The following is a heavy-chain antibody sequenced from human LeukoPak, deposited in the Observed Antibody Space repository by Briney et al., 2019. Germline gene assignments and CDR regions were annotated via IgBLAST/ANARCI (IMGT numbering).Heavy chain of an antibody. CDR1: GDSVSRRDSY. CDR2: IYYRGRT. Sequence: PSETLSLTCSVSGDSVSRRDSYWDGIRQPPGKALEWIGTIYYRGRTYYTPSLKSRVTMSVDPSNHPCSLNLRSVTAADTAVYYCARGLRYFGWLHESWGQGSLVTVSS. D-gene: IGHD3-9*01. V-gene: IGHV4-39*01. J-gene: IGHJ5*02. CDR3: ARGLRYFGWLHES.